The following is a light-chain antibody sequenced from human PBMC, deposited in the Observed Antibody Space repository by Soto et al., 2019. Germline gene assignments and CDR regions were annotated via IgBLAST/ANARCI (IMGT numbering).Light chain of an antibody. CDR1: QSISSY. V-gene: IGKV1-39*01. CDR3: QQSYSNPFT. J-gene: IGKJ3*01. CDR2: AAS. Sequence: DIQMTQSPSSLSASLGDRVTITFRASQSISSYLNWYQQKPGKAPKLLIYAASSLQSGVPSRLSGSGYGTDFTITISSLKTEDFETYYCQQSYSNPFTFGPGTKVDIK.